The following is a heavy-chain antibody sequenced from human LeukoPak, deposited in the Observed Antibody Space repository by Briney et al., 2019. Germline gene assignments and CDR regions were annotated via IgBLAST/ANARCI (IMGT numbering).Heavy chain of an antibody. Sequence: SETLSLTCTVSGGSISSYYWSWIRQPPGKGLEWIGYIYYSGSTNYNPSLKSRVTISVDTSKNQFSLKLSSVTAADTAVYYCARRIYDDYGGKYYYYYYLDVWGKGTTVTISS. CDR3: ARRIYDDYGGKYYYYYYLDV. D-gene: IGHD4-23*01. CDR2: IYYSGST. J-gene: IGHJ6*03. CDR1: GGSISSYY. V-gene: IGHV4-59*01.